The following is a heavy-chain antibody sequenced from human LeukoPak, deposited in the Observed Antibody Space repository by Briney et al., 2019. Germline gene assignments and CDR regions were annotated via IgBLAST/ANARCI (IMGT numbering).Heavy chain of an antibody. CDR1: GFTFSSYA. Sequence: GGSLRLSCAASGFTFSSYAMSWVRQAPGKGLEWVSGISGSGGSTYYADSVKGRFTISRDNSKNTLYLQMNSLRAEDTAVYYCAKEAGVFCSSTSCYPDYWGQGTLVTVSS. CDR3: AKEAGVFCSSTSCYPDY. CDR2: ISGSGGST. J-gene: IGHJ4*02. V-gene: IGHV3-23*01. D-gene: IGHD2-2*01.